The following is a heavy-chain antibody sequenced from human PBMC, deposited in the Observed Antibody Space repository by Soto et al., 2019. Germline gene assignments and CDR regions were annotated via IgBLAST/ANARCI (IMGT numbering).Heavy chain of an antibody. J-gene: IGHJ5*02. Sequence: PSETLSLTCTVSGGSISSYYWSWIRQPAGKGLEWIGRIYTSGSTNYNPSLKSRVTMSVDTSKNQFSLKLSSVTAADTAVYYCARDFAIYSSYYDFWSGYVRINWFDPWGQGTLVTVSS. D-gene: IGHD3-3*01. V-gene: IGHV4-4*07. CDR2: IYTSGST. CDR3: ARDFAIYSSYYDFWSGYVRINWFDP. CDR1: GGSISSYY.